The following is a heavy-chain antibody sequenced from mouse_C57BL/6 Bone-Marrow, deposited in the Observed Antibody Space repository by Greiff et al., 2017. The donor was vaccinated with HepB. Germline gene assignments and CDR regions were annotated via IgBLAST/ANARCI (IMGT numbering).Heavy chain of an antibody. CDR1: GYTFTSYW. Sequence: QVQLKQPGAELVKPGASVKLSCKASGYTFTSYWMHWVKQRPGQGLEWIGMIHPNSGSTNYNEKFKSKATLTVDKSSSTAYMQLSSLTSEDSAVYYCARRGDYDEGFRWYFDVWGTGTTVTVSS. D-gene: IGHD2-4*01. CDR2: IHPNSGST. V-gene: IGHV1-64*01. CDR3: ARRGDYDEGFRWYFDV. J-gene: IGHJ1*03.